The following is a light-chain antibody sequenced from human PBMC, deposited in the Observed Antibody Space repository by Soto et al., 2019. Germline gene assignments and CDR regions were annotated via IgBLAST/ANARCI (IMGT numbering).Light chain of an antibody. Sequence: DIQLTQSPSLLSASVGDGITISCRASQGISSYLAWYQQKPGKAPKLLIHTASTLQSGVPSRFSGSGAGTEFTLTISSLQPEDFATYYCQQRHSYPSTFGQGTRLEIK. V-gene: IGKV1-9*01. J-gene: IGKJ5*01. CDR1: QGISSY. CDR2: TAS. CDR3: QQRHSYPST.